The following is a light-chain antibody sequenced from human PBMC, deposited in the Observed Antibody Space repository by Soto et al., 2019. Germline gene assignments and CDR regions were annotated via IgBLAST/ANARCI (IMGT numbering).Light chain of an antibody. V-gene: IGKV3-20*01. CDR1: QSVSSYS. J-gene: IGKJ1*01. CDR2: GTS. CDR3: QQYDSSPRT. Sequence: ENVLTQSPGTLSLSPGERATLSCRASQSVSSYSLAWYQQKPGQAPRLVMYGTSNRATGIPDRFSGGGSGTDFTLTISRLEPEDFAVYYCQQYDSSPRTFGQGTKVDIK.